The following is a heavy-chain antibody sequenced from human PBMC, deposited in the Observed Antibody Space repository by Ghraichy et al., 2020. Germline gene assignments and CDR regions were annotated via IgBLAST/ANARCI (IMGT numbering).Heavy chain of an antibody. CDR3: ARVDYSKYYAIDV. CDR2: IYSSGSP. J-gene: IGHJ6*02. D-gene: IGHD4-11*01. V-gene: IGHV4-59*01. CDR1: GGSISGYF. Sequence: SCTVSGGSISGYFWSWIRESPGKGLEWIGRIYSSGSPSYNPSLKSRVTISVDTSKNQFSLSLRSVTAADTAVYYCARVDYSKYYAIDVWGQGTTVTVSS.